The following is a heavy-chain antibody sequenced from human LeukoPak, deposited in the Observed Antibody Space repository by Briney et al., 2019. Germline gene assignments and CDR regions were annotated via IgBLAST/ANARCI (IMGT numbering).Heavy chain of an antibody. CDR3: ARDESEVLRYFDWSLGYYYYYMDV. CDR1: GFTFDDYA. D-gene: IGHD3-9*01. Sequence: GGSLRLSCAASGFTFDDYAMHWVRQAPGKGLEWVSLISWDGGSTYYADSVKGRFTISRDNAKNSLYLQMNSLRAEDTAVYYCARDESEVLRYFDWSLGYYYYYMDVWGKGTTVTVSS. J-gene: IGHJ6*03. CDR2: ISWDGGST. V-gene: IGHV3-43D*03.